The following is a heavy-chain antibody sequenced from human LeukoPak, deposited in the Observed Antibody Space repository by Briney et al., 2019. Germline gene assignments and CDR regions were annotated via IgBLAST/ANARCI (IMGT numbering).Heavy chain of an antibody. D-gene: IGHD4-17*01. CDR1: GGSISSGGYY. V-gene: IGHV4-31*03. J-gene: IGHJ6*02. CDR2: IYYSGST. Sequence: PSQTLSLTCTVSGGSISSGGYYWSWIRQHPEKGLEWIGYIYYSGSTYYNPSLKSRVTISVDTSKNQFSLKLSSVTAADTAVYYCARHSDYGDQDLMGDYYYYGMDVWGQGTTVTVSS. CDR3: ARHSDYGDQDLMGDYYYYGMDV.